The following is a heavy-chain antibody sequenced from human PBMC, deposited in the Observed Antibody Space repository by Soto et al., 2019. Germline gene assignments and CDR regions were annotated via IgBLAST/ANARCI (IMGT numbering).Heavy chain of an antibody. D-gene: IGHD2-2*01. CDR2: ISSLSTYI. CDR3: ARGAPSACSSTRCQPEWVDP. V-gene: IGHV3-21*06. J-gene: IGHJ5*02. Sequence: EVQLVESGGGLVKPGESLRLSCAASGFTFSDYTMNWVRQAPGKGLEWVSSISSLSTYIYYADSLKGRFTVSRDNGKYSLYLQMNSLRDEETAIYYCARGAPSACSSTRCQPEWVDPWGQGTLVTVSS. CDR1: GFTFSDYT.